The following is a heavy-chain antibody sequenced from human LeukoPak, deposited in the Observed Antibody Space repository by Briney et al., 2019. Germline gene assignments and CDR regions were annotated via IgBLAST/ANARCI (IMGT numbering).Heavy chain of an antibody. CDR2: VYHSGTT. D-gene: IGHD2-15*01. CDR3: AKFINCSVGGCYIGN. V-gene: IGHV4-4*02. J-gene: IGHJ4*02. Sequence: SGTLSLTCVVSGDTIWHSNWWSWIRQSPGRGLEWIGEVYHSGTTRYNPSLLSRVSILVDRSKNEFSLILNSVTAADTAVYYCAKFINCSVGGCYIGNWGQGALVTVSS. CDR1: GDTIWHSNW.